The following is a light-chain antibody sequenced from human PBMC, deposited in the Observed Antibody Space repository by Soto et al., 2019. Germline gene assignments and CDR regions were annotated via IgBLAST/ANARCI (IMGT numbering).Light chain of an antibody. CDR3: QQYNNWPSKT. Sequence: IILSQSPATLSLSPVKRAPLSCMLSQSVSSNLAWYQQKPGQGPRLLIYGASARAIGIPARLSGSVSGTEFNFTITSLKSEDFAVYSCQQYNNWPSKTFGQGTKVDI. V-gene: IGKV3-15*01. CDR1: QSVSSN. J-gene: IGKJ1*01. CDR2: GAS.